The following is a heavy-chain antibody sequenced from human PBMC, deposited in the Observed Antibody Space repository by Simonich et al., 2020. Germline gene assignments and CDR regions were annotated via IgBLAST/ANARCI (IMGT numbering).Heavy chain of an antibody. CDR3: ARQLNDFDI. V-gene: IGHV5-51*01. Sequence: EVQLVPSGAEVKKPGESLKISCKGSGSSFTSSWIGWGRQMPGKGLEWMGLIYPGDADTRYSPSFQGQVTISADKSISTAYLQWSSLKASDTAMYYCARQLNDFDIWGQGTMVTVSS. J-gene: IGHJ3*02. CDR1: GSSFTSSW. D-gene: IGHD1-1*01. CDR2: IYPGDADT.